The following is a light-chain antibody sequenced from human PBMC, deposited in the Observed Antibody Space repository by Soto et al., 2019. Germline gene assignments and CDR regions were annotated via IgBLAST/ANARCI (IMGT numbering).Light chain of an antibody. CDR3: QQYNNWPWA. Sequence: ETVLTQSPATLSVSPGEGATLSCRASQSVRSDLAWYQHKPGQAPRLLIHGASTRATGFPARFSGSGSGTDFTLTISSLQSEDFAVYYCQQYNNWPWAFGQGTKVDIK. CDR1: QSVRSD. CDR2: GAS. J-gene: IGKJ1*01. V-gene: IGKV3-15*01.